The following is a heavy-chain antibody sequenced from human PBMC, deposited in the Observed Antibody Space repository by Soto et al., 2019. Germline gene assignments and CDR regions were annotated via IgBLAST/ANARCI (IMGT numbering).Heavy chain of an antibody. D-gene: IGHD5-12*01. Sequence: EVQLVESGGGLVKPGGSLRLSCAASGFTFSSYSMNWVRQAPGKGLEWVSSISSSSSYIYYADSVKGRFTISRDNAKNSLYLQMNSLRAEDTAVYYCAGGRDGYNYRAFDIWGQGTMVTVSS. CDR2: ISSSSSYI. CDR3: AGGRDGYNYRAFDI. J-gene: IGHJ3*02. V-gene: IGHV3-21*01. CDR1: GFTFSSYS.